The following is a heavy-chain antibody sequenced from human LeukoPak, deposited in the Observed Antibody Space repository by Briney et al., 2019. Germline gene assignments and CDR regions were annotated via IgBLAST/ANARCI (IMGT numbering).Heavy chain of an antibody. CDR1: GFTFSSYW. CDR2: ISSAANYM. D-gene: IGHD1-1*01. Sequence: NPGGSLRLSCAASGFTFSSYWMSWVRQAPGKGLEWVSSISSAANYMYYGDSVRGRFTISRDNAKNSLYLEMSDLRADDAAVYFCARSQWDQLRRYFDYWGQGALVTVSS. V-gene: IGHV3-21*01. J-gene: IGHJ4*02. CDR3: ARSQWDQLRRYFDY.